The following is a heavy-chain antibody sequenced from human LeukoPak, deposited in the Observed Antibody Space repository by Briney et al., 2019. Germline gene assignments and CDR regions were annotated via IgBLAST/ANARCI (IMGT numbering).Heavy chain of an antibody. CDR2: VSSSGSTI. V-gene: IGHV3-11*01. CDR3: ARDTIFGVARSCDY. CDR1: GFTFSDYY. J-gene: IGHJ4*02. D-gene: IGHD3-3*01. Sequence: GGSLRLSCAASGFTFSDYYMSWIRQAPGKGLEWVSYVSSSGSTIYYADSVKGRFTISRDNAKNSLYLQMNSLRAEDTAVYYCARDTIFGVARSCDYWGQGTLVTVSS.